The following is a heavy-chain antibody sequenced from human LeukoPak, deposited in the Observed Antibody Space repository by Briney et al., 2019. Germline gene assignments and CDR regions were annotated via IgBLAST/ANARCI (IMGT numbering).Heavy chain of an antibody. CDR2: IRYDGSNK. V-gene: IGHV3-30*02. Sequence: GGSLRLSCAASGFTFSSYGMHWVRQAPGKGLEGVAFIRYDGSNKYYADSVKGRFTISRDNSKNTLYLQMNSLRAEDTAVYYCAKDSGSLITMIVVVITTGAFDIWGQGTMVTVSS. CDR1: GFTFSSYG. CDR3: AKDSGSLITMIVVVITTGAFDI. J-gene: IGHJ3*02. D-gene: IGHD3-22*01.